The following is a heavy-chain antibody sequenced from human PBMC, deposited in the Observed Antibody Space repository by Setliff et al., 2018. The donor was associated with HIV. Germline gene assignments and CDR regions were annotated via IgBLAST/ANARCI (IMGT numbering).Heavy chain of an antibody. J-gene: IGHJ4*02. CDR3: ASVGERWLQFYYFDN. CDR1: GYTFTSYH. CDR2: INPSGGST. V-gene: IGHV1-46*01. Sequence: ASVKVSCKASGYTFTSYHIHWVRQAPGQGLEWMGVINPSGGSTSYAQKFQGRVTMTRGTSSGTVYMELSGLRFEDTAMYYCASVGERWLQFYYFDNWGQGTLVTVSS. D-gene: IGHD5-12*01.